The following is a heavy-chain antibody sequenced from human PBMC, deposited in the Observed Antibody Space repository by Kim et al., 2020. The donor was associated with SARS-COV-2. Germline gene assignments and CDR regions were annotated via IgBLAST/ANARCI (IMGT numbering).Heavy chain of an antibody. Sequence: GGSLRLSCATSGFTFSSHWMHWVRQVPGKGLVWVSRINGDGSYTNYADSVKGRFTISRDNAKNTLYLQMNSLRAEDTAVYYCARGLPGTTGDDAFDIWGQGTMVTVSS. CDR1: GFTFSSHW. V-gene: IGHV3-74*01. CDR3: ARGLPGTTGDDAFDI. CDR2: INGDGSYT. D-gene: IGHD1-1*01. J-gene: IGHJ3*02.